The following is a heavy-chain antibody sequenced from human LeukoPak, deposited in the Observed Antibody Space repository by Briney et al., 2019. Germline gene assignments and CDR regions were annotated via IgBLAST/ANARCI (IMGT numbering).Heavy chain of an antibody. CDR3: AKDIITMIAKYAFDI. V-gene: IGHV3-23*01. CDR2: ISGSGGNT. D-gene: IGHD3-22*01. CDR1: GSTFSSYA. Sequence: PGGSLRLSCAASGSTFSSYAMNWVRQTPGKGLEWVSAISGSGGNTYYADSVKGRFTISRDNSKNTLYLQMNSLRAEDTAVYYCAKDIITMIAKYAFDIWGQGTLVTVSS. J-gene: IGHJ3*02.